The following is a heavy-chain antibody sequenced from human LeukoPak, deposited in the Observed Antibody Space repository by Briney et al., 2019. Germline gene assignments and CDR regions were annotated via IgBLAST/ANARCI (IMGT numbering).Heavy chain of an antibody. CDR2: IYYSGST. CDR3: ARDPYDSSGYNDSFDI. CDR1: GGSISSQY. J-gene: IGHJ3*02. V-gene: IGHV4-59*11. Sequence: SETLSLTCTVSGGSISSQYWSWLRQPPGKGLEWIGYIYYSGSTNYNPSLKSRVTISVDTSKNQFSLKLSSVTAADTAVYYCARDPYDSSGYNDSFDIWGQGTMVTVSS. D-gene: IGHD3-22*01.